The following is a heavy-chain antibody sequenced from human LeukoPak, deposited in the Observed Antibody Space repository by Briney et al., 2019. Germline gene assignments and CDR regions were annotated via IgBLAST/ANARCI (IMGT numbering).Heavy chain of an antibody. CDR1: GFIFNNHG. V-gene: IGHV3-33*01. CDR3: ARAIGEGEIGAFDI. CDR2: IWYDGSNK. Sequence: PGKSLRLSCAASGFIFNNHGMHWVRRAPGKGLEWVAVIWYDGSNKFSADSVKGRFTISRDNSKNTLYLQMNSLRAEDTAVYYCARAIGEGEIGAFDIWGPGTMVTVSS. D-gene: IGHD3-10*01. J-gene: IGHJ3*02.